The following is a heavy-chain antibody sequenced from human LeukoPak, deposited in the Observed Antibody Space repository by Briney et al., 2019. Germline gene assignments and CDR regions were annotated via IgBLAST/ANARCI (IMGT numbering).Heavy chain of an antibody. D-gene: IGHD3-10*01. CDR1: DDSISSYY. V-gene: IGHV4-59*01. J-gene: IGHJ4*02. CDR3: ARGVSGSYYAFDY. CDR2: IYYSGST. Sequence: SETLSLTCTVSDDSISSYYWSWIRQPPGKGLEWIGYIYYSGSTNYNPSLKSRVTISVDTSKNQFSLKLRSVTAADTAVYYCARGVSGSYYAFDYWGQGTLVTVSS.